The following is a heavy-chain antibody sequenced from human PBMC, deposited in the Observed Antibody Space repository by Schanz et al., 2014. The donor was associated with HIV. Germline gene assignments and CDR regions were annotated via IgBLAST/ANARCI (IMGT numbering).Heavy chain of an antibody. V-gene: IGHV3-30*03. Sequence: QVQLVESGGGVVQPGRSLRLSCAASGFTFSSYGMHWVRQAPGKGLEWVAVISYDGSNKYYAASVKGRFTISRDNSKNTVYLQMNSLRVEDTAVYYCARPFRSGWFEGIRNDAFDIWGQGTMVTVSS. D-gene: IGHD6-19*01. J-gene: IGHJ3*02. CDR2: ISYDGSNK. CDR3: ARPFRSGWFEGIRNDAFDI. CDR1: GFTFSSYG.